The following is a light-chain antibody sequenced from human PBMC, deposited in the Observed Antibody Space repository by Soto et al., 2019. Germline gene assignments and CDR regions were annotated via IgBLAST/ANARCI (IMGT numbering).Light chain of an antibody. CDR1: QSVSLS. V-gene: IGKV3-11*01. J-gene: IGKJ5*01. CDR2: DAS. CDR3: QQRSNWPVT. Sequence: EIVLTHSPATLSLSPWGRATLSSRASQSVSLSLAWYQQKPGQAPRLLIYDASNRATGIPARFSGSGSGTDFTLTISSLEPEDFAVYYCQQRSNWPVTFGQGTRLEIK.